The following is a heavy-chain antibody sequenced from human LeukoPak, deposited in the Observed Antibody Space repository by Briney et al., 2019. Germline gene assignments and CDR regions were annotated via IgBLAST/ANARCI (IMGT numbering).Heavy chain of an antibody. Sequence: ASVKVSCKASGYTFTGYYMHWVRQAPGQGLEWMGWINPNSGGTNYAQKFQGRVTMTRDTSISTAYMELTRLRSDDTAVYYCARDILHPPYYYMDVWGKGTTVTVSS. CDR3: ARDILHPPYYYMDV. V-gene: IGHV1-2*02. D-gene: IGHD4-11*01. CDR1: GYTFTGYY. J-gene: IGHJ6*03. CDR2: INPNSGGT.